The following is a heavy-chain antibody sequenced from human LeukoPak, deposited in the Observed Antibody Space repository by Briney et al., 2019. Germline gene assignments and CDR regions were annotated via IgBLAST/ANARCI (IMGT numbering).Heavy chain of an antibody. D-gene: IGHD5-12*01. V-gene: IGHV4-30-2*01. CDR1: GGSISSGGYS. CDR2: IYHSGST. J-gene: IGHJ4*02. CDR3: AGYGGTHDY. Sequence: SETLSLTCAVSGGSISSGGYSWSWIRQPPGKGLEWIGYIYHSGSTYYNPSLKSRVTISVDRSKNQFSLKLSSVTAAGTAVYYCAGYGGTHDYWGQGTLVTVSS.